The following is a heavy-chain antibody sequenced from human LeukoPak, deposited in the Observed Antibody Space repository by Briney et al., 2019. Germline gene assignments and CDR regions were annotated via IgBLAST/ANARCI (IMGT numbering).Heavy chain of an antibody. CDR3: AREAPWIPYYFDY. D-gene: IGHD2-2*03. CDR1: GYTFTGYY. CDR2: INPNSGGT. J-gene: IGHJ4*02. V-gene: IGHV1-2*02. Sequence: GASVKVSCKASGYTFTGYYMHWVRQAPGQGLEWMGWINPNSGGTNYAQKFQGRVTMTRDTSISTAYMELNSLRSDDTAVYYCAREAPWIPYYFDYWGQGTLVTVSS.